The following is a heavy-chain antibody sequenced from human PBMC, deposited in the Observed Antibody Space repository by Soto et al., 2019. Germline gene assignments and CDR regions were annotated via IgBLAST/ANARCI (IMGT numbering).Heavy chain of an antibody. CDR2: IDPRSGGT. CDR3: ATDDYGIFHY. D-gene: IGHD3-10*01. V-gene: IGHV1-2*02. J-gene: IGHJ4*02. CDR1: GYPFTTYY. Sequence: ASVKVSCKVSGYPFTTYYIHWVRQAPGQGLEWMGWIDPRSGGTVYEQKFQGRATMTRDTSISTVYMDLSGLTSDDTALYYCATDDYGIFHYWGQGSLVTVSS.